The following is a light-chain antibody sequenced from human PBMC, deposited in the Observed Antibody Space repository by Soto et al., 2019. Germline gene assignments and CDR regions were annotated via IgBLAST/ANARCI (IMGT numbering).Light chain of an antibody. CDR1: KNINTL. Sequence: DIQMTQSPSTLSASVGDRVTITCRASKNINTLVAWYQQKPGKAPKLLIYDASSLESGVPSRVSGSGSGTEFTLTISSLQPDDFATYYCQQYNTFWTFGPGTKVDI. CDR3: QQYNTFWT. CDR2: DAS. J-gene: IGKJ1*01. V-gene: IGKV1-5*01.